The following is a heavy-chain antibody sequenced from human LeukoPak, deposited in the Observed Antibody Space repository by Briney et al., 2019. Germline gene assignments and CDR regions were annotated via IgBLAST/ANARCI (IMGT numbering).Heavy chain of an antibody. CDR1: GFSFSDAW. CDR2: IESKTDGGTT. V-gene: IGHV3-15*04. Sequence: GGSLRLSCAASGFSFSDAWMSWVRQIPGKGLEWVGRIESKTDGGTTDYAAPVKGRFTISRDNAKNSLYLQMNSLRAEDTAVYYCARAPGDWRYSYGYYMDVWGKGTTVTVSS. J-gene: IGHJ6*03. CDR3: ARAPGDWRYSYGYYMDV. D-gene: IGHD5-18*01.